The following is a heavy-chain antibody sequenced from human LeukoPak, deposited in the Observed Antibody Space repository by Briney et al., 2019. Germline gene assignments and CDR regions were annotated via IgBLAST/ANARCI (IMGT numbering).Heavy chain of an antibody. CDR2: IYYSGTT. CDR1: GGSISSSNYY. CDR3: ARHPIRLASLDF. Sequence: KTSETLSLTCTVSGGSISSSNYYWGWIRQPPGKGLEWIGSIYYSGTTYYNPSLKNRVTISVAPSKNQFSLKFSSVTAADTAVYSCARHPIRLASLDFWGREPRSPSPQ. V-gene: IGHV4-39*01. J-gene: IGHJ4*02.